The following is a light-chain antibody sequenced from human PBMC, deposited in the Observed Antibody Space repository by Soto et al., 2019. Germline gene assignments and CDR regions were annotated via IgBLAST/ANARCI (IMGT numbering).Light chain of an antibody. CDR3: CSYAGSYTWV. V-gene: IGLV2-11*01. CDR1: SSDVGGYKY. CDR2: DVN. J-gene: IGLJ3*02. Sequence: QSALTQPRSVSGSPGQSVTISCTGTSSDVGGYKYVSWYQQHPGEAPKLMIYDVNKRPSGVPDRFSGSKSGNTASLTISGLQADDDADYYCCSYAGSYTWVFGGGTQLTVL.